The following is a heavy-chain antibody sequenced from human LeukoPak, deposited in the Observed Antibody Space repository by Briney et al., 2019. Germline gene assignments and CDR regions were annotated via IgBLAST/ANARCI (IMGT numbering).Heavy chain of an antibody. V-gene: IGHV4-59*12. CDR1: GGSISGYY. J-gene: IGHJ4*02. CDR3: ARTWLRSYFDY. D-gene: IGHD5-12*01. CDR2: IYYSGST. Sequence: SETLSLTCTVSGGSISGYYWSWIRQPPGKGLEWIGSIYYSGSTYYNPSLKSRVTISVDTSKNQFSLKLSSVTAADTAVYYCARTWLRSYFDYWGQGTLVTVSS.